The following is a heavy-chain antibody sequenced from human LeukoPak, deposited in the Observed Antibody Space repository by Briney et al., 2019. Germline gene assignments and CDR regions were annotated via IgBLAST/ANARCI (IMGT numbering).Heavy chain of an antibody. V-gene: IGHV1-69*13. Sequence: SVKASCKASGGTFISYAISWVRQAPGQGLEWMGGIIPIFGTANYAQKLQGRVTITADESTSTAYMELSSLRSEDTAVYYCAIRGGVWELPYHFDYWGQGTLVTVSS. J-gene: IGHJ4*02. CDR1: GGTFISYA. CDR3: AIRGGVWELPYHFDY. CDR2: IIPIFGTA. D-gene: IGHD1-26*01.